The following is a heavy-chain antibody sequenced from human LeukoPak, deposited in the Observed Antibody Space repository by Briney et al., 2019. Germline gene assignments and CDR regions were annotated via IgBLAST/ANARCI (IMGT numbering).Heavy chain of an antibody. CDR3: GRQWDRGSGSFYHY. CDR1: GYTFTGYY. V-gene: IGHV1-2*02. CDR2: INPDNGGA. D-gene: IGHD1-26*01. Sequence: ASVKVSCKASGYTFTGYYMHWVRQAPGQGLEWMGWINPDNGGAIYAQKFQGRVTITSDTSISTAYMEVNSLTSDDTAVYYCGRQWDRGSGSFYHYWGQGILVTVSS. J-gene: IGHJ4*02.